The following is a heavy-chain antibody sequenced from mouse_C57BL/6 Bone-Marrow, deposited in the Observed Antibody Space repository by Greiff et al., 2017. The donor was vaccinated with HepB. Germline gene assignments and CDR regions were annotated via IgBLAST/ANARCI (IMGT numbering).Heavy chain of an antibody. V-gene: IGHV1-55*01. Sequence: QVQLQQSGAELVKPGASVKMSCKASGYTFTSYWITWVKQRPGQGLEWIGDIYPGSGSTNYNEKFKSKATLTVDTSSSTAYMQLSSLTSEDSAVYYCARSRIYYGSSYGYFDVWGTGTTVTVSS. CDR2: IYPGSGST. D-gene: IGHD1-1*01. CDR3: ARSRIYYGSSYGYFDV. J-gene: IGHJ1*03. CDR1: GYTFTSYW.